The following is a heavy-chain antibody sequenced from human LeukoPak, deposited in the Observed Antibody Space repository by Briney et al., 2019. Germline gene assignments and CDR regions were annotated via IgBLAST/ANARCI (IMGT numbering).Heavy chain of an antibody. CDR3: AKDRSRSSITIFGVAMYGMDV. CDR2: ISYDGSNK. V-gene: IGHV3-30*18. J-gene: IGHJ6*02. D-gene: IGHD3-3*01. Sequence: GGSLRLSCAASGFTFSGYGMHWVRQAPGKGLEWVAVISYDGSNKYYADSVKGRFTISRDNSKNTLYLQMNSLRAEDTAVYYCAKDRSRSSITIFGVAMYGMDVWGQGTTVTVSS. CDR1: GFTFSGYG.